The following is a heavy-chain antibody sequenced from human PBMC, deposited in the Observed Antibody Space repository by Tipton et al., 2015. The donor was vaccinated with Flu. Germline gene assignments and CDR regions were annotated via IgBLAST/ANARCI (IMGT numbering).Heavy chain of an antibody. Sequence: CAASGFTFSDFYMSWIRQAPGKGLEWISYIDYRGNTIFYADSVKGRFTVSRDNANNSLSLQMNSLRADDTAVYYCVREAIYKQGNYPYYAMDVWGQGTTVTVSS. CDR3: VREAIYKQGNYPYYAMDV. CDR2: IDYRGNTI. V-gene: IGHV3-11*01. J-gene: IGHJ6*02. D-gene: IGHD3-9*01. CDR1: GFTFSDFY.